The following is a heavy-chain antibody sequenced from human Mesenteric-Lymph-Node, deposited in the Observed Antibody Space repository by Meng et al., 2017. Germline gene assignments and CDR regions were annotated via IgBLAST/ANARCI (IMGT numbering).Heavy chain of an antibody. CDR2: VYHNGVT. D-gene: IGHD3-10*01. CDR1: GGSLSGYY. V-gene: IGHV4-34*02. CDR3: ARGGATPMIIKY. Sequence: QVQLKQWGAEVLKPAETLSRTGAGYGGSLSGYYWSWIRQPPGKGLEWMGEVYHNGVTKYSPSLRSRVVISIDTSKNQFSLNLRSVSAADTAMYYCARGGATPMIIKYWGPGTLVTVSS. J-gene: IGHJ4*02.